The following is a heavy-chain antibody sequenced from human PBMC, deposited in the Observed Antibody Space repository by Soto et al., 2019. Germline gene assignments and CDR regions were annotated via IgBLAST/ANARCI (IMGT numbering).Heavy chain of an antibody. CDR1: GYIFSSDW. V-gene: IGHV5-51*01. J-gene: IGHJ6*02. D-gene: IGHD2-15*01. Sequence: GESLKISCKGSGYIFSSDWIGWVRQMPGKGLEWMGIIYPGDSDTRYSPSFQGQVTISADRSLSTAYLQWSSLRASDTAVYYCARIYGGSLDVWGQGTTVTVSS. CDR3: ARIYGGSLDV. CDR2: IYPGDSDT.